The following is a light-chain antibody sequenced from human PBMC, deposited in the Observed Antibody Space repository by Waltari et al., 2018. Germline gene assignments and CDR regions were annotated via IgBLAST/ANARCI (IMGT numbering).Light chain of an antibody. CDR2: GVS. Sequence: IVLTQSPGTLSLSPGDRATLSCRASQSVSSSYLAWYQQKAGQAPRLLMYGVSYRAAGIPDRFSGSGSETDFTLTISRLEPEDFAVYYCQQYGGSPPFTFGPGTKVDI. V-gene: IGKV3-20*01. CDR3: QQYGGSPPFT. CDR1: QSVSSSY. J-gene: IGKJ3*01.